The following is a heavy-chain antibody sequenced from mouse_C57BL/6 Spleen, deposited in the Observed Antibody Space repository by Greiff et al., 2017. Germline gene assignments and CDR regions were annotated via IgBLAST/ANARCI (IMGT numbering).Heavy chain of an antibody. CDR1: GYTFTSYW. CDR2: INPSSGYT. V-gene: IGHV1-7*01. Sequence: VQLQQSGAELAKPGASVTLSCKASGYTFTSYWMHWVKQRPGQGLEWIGYINPSSGYTKYNQKFKDKATLTADKSSSTAYMQLSSLTYEDSAVYYCAPYDYDDGAFAYWGQGTLVTVSA. D-gene: IGHD2-4*01. J-gene: IGHJ3*01. CDR3: APYDYDDGAFAY.